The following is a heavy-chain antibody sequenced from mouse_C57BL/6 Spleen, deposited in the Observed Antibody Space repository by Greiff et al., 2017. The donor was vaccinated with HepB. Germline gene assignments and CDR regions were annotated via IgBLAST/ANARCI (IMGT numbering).Heavy chain of an antibody. CDR2: IWSGGST. CDR1: GFSLNSYG. Sequence: QVQLQQSGPGLVQPSQSLSITCTVSGFSLNSYGVHWVRQSPGKGLEWLGVIWSGGSTDYNAAFISRLSISKDNSKSQVFFKMNSLQADDTAIYYCAREILRYGAMDYWGQGTSVTVSS. D-gene: IGHD1-1*01. V-gene: IGHV2-2*01. J-gene: IGHJ4*01. CDR3: AREILRYGAMDY.